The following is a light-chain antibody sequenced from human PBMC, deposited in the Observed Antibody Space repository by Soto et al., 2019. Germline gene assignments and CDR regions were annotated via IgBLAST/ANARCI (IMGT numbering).Light chain of an antibody. V-gene: IGLV2-14*01. Sequence: QSVLTQPASVSGSPGQSITISCSGTSSDVGGYNYVSWYQQHPGKAPKLVIYEVSNRPSGVSNRFSGSKSDNTASLTISGLQAEDEADYYCSSYTISSTYVFGTGTKVTVL. CDR2: EVS. J-gene: IGLJ1*01. CDR1: SSDVGGYNY. CDR3: SSYTISSTYV.